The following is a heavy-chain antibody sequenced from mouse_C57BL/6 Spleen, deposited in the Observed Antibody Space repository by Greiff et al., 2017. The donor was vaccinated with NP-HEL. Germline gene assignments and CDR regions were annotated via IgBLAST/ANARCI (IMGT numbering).Heavy chain of an antibody. CDR3: ARASTDWYFDV. Sequence: EVMLVESEGGLVQPGSSMKLSCTASGFTFSDYYMAWVRQVPEKGLEWVANINHDGSSTYYLDSLKSRFTISRDNAKNILYLQMSSLKSEDTATYYYARASTDWYFDVWGTGTTVTVSS. V-gene: IGHV5-16*01. D-gene: IGHD1-1*01. CDR1: GFTFSDYY. CDR2: INHDGSST. J-gene: IGHJ1*03.